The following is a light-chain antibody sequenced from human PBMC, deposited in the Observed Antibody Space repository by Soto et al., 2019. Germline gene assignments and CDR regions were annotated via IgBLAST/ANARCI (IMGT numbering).Light chain of an antibody. J-gene: IGLJ3*02. CDR3: QSYESSLSGWV. Sequence: QSVLTQPPSVSGAPGQRVTISCILAGYDVHWYQQLPGTAPKVLIYGNNNRPSVVPDRFSGPKSGTSASLAITGLTAEDEGDYYCQSYESSLSGWVFGGGTKLTVL. CDR2: GNN. V-gene: IGLV1-40*01. CDR1: LAGYD.